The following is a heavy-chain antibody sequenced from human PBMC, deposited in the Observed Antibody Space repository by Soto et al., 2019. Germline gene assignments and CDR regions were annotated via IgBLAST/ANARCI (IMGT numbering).Heavy chain of an antibody. CDR3: ARGKSDYGDTYYFDY. CDR1: GGSIRSYY. J-gene: IGHJ4*02. D-gene: IGHD4-17*01. V-gene: IGHV4-59*08. CDR2: IYYSGST. Sequence: SETLSLTCTVSGGSIRSYYWSWIRQPPGKGLEWIGYIYYSGSTNYNPSLKSRVTISVDTSKSQFSLKLSSVTAADTAVYYCARGKSDYGDTYYFDYWGQGTLVTVSS.